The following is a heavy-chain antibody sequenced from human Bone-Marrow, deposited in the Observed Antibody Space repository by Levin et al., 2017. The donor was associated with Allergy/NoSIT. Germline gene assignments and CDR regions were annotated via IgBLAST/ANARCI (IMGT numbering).Heavy chain of an antibody. CDR2: ILGSTGRT. Sequence: SCAASGFTFSRYAMNWVRQAPGKGLEWISGILGSTGRTYYAGSVKGRFTISRDNSKNTLSLQMNSLRAEDTAMYYCAKDVVTEGLWYFDLWGRGTLVTVSS. CDR3: AKDVVTEGLWYFDL. D-gene: IGHD2-15*01. CDR1: GFTFSRYA. J-gene: IGHJ2*01. V-gene: IGHV3-23*01.